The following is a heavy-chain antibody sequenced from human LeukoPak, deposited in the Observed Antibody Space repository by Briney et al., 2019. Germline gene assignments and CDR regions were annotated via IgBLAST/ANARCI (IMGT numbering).Heavy chain of an antibody. V-gene: IGHV1-18*01. CDR1: GYTFTSYG. J-gene: IGHJ4*02. CDR2: IRPYNGNT. CDR3: ARDVEMYYDSSAFGDY. Sequence: ASVKVSCKASGYTFTSYGISWVRQAPGQGLEWMGWIRPYNGNTNYARKLQGRVTMTTDTSTSTAYMELRSLRSDDTAIYYCARDVEMYYDSSAFGDYWGQGTLVTVSS. D-gene: IGHD3-22*01.